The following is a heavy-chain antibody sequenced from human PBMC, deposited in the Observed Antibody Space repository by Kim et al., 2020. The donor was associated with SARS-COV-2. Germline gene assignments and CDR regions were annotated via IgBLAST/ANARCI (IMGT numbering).Heavy chain of an antibody. CDR1: GGTFSSYA. V-gene: IGHV1-69*13. J-gene: IGHJ6*02. CDR3: ARDRDCGGDCYDYYYYYGMDV. CDR2: IIPIFGTA. Sequence: SVKVSCKASGGTFSSYAISWVRQAPGQGLEWMGGIIPIFGTANYAQKFQGRVTITADESTSTAYMELSSLRSEDTAVYYCARDRDCGGDCYDYYYYYGMDVWGQGTTVTVSS. D-gene: IGHD2-21*01.